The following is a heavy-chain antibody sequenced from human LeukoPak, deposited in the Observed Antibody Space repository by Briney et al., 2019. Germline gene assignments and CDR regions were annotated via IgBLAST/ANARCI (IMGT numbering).Heavy chain of an antibody. J-gene: IGHJ4*02. Sequence: GGSLRLSRAASGFTVSSNFMTWVRQAPGKGLEWVSVIYSGGSTYYADSVKDRFTISRDNSKNMLYLQMNSLRAEDTAVYYCARGGDSLHYWGQGTLVTVSS. CDR3: ARGGDSLHY. CDR1: GFTVSSNF. D-gene: IGHD3-10*01. V-gene: IGHV3-66*01. CDR2: IYSGGST.